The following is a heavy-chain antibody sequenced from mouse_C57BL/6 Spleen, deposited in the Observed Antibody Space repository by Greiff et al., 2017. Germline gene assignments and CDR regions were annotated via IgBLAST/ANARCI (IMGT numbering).Heavy chain of an antibody. CDR2: IYPGDGDT. CDR1: GYAFSSSW. Sequence: LQESGPELVKPGASVKISCKASGYAFSSSWMNWVKQRPGKGLEWIGRIYPGDGDTNYNGKFKGKATLTADKSSSTAYMQLSSLTSEDSAVYFCARDYYGSSYRFFDYWGQGTTLTVSS. D-gene: IGHD1-1*01. J-gene: IGHJ2*01. V-gene: IGHV1-82*01. CDR3: ARDYYGSSYRFFDY.